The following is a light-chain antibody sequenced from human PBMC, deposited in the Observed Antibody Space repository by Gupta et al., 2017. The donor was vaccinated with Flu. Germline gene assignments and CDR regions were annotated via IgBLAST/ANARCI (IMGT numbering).Light chain of an antibody. CDR1: QSVSSSY. J-gene: IGKJ4*01. CDR2: GAS. CDR3: QQQSSSPIT. Sequence: EIVLTQSPGTLSLSTGERATLSCRASQSVSSSYFAWYQQKPGQAPRLLIYGASSRATGVPDRFSGSGSGTEFTLTISRREPEDFAVYYCQQQSSSPITFGRGTKVDIK. V-gene: IGKV3-20*01.